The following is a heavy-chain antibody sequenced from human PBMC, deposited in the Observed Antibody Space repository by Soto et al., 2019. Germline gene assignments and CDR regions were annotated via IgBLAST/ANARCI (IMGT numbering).Heavy chain of an antibody. J-gene: IGHJ4*02. V-gene: IGHV1-18*01. CDR1: GYTFTSYG. CDR2: ISAYNGNT. CDR3: ARALWFGEFFYDDY. Sequence: GASVKVSCKSSGYTFTSYGISWVRQAPGQGLEWMGWISAYNGNTNYAQKLQGRVTMTTDTSTSTAYMELRSLRSDDTAVYYCARALWFGEFFYDDYWGQGALVTVSS. D-gene: IGHD3-10*01.